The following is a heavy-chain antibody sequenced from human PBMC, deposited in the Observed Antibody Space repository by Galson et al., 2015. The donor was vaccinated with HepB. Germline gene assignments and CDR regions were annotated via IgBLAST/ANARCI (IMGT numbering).Heavy chain of an antibody. CDR1: GFTFSSYG. J-gene: IGHJ4*02. V-gene: IGHV3-30*18. CDR3: AKHPIDY. CDR2: ISYDGSNK. Sequence: SLRLSGAASGFTFSSYGMHWVRQAPGKGLGGVAVISYDGSNKYYADSVKGRITISRDNSKNTLYLQMNSLRAEDTAVYYCAKHPIDYWGRGTLVTVSS.